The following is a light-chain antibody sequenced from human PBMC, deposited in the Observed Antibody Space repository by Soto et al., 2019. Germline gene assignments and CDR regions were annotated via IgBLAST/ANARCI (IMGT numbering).Light chain of an antibody. CDR3: QQYNSYPIT. Sequence: DIQLTQSPSSLSASVGDRVTITCRASQGISSYLVWYQQKPGKAPKLLIYAASTLQSGVPSRFSGGGSGTDFTLTISSLQPEDFATYFCQQYNSYPITFGRGTRLEIK. J-gene: IGKJ5*01. CDR2: AAS. CDR1: QGISSY. V-gene: IGKV1-9*01.